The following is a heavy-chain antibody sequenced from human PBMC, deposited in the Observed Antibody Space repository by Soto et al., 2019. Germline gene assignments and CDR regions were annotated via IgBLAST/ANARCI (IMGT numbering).Heavy chain of an antibody. D-gene: IGHD6-13*01. J-gene: IGHJ6*02. Sequence: SETLSLTCAVYGGSFSGYYWSWIRQPPGKGLEWIGEINHRGSTNYNPSLKSRVTISVDTSKNQFSLKLSSVTAADTAVYYCARRGEAAGPTTGVLYYYYGMDVWGQGTTVTVSS. CDR2: INHRGST. CDR1: GGSFSGYY. V-gene: IGHV4-34*01. CDR3: ARRGEAAGPTTGVLYYYYGMDV.